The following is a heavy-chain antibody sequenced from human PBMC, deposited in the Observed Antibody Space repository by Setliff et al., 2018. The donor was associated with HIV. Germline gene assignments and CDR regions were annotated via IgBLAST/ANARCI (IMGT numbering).Heavy chain of an antibody. V-gene: IGHV1-69*05. CDR2: IIPVFGTA. CDR1: GGTFNSYA. Sequence: ASVKVSCKASGGTFNSYAINWVRQAPGQGLEWMGGIIPVFGTANYAQNFQGRVTMTTDTSTTTAYMELRSLKSDDTAIYFCASGMRWDTAMGDAFDIWGQGTMVTVSS. D-gene: IGHD5-18*01. CDR3: ASGMRWDTAMGDAFDI. J-gene: IGHJ3*02.